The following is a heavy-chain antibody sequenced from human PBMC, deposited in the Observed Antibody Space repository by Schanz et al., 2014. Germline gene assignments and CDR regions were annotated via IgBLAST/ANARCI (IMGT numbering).Heavy chain of an antibody. CDR3: ATLDYADSVS. CDR2: INGYNGHT. D-gene: IGHD4-17*01. V-gene: IGHV1-69*02. Sequence: QVQLVQSGAEVKKPGSSVKVSCKASGGTFSTYTISWVRQAPGQGLEWMGWINGYNGHTLYAQKFQGRVTITADKSTTTAYMELNSLNSDDTAVYYCATLDYADSVSWGQGTLVTVSS. J-gene: IGHJ5*02. CDR1: GGTFSTYT.